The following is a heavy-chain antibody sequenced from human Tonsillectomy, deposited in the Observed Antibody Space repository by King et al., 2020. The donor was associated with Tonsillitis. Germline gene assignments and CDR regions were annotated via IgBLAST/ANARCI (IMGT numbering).Heavy chain of an antibody. CDR2: VSYDGTXK. D-gene: IGHD1-26*01. V-gene: IGHV3-30*04. Sequence: VQLVESGGGVVQPGRSLRLSCAASGFTFRNYAMHWVRQAPGKGLEWVAIVSYDGTXKFYADSVKGRFTISRDSSKNTLYLQMNSLRAEDTAVYYCARDRGSWVLDIDYWGQGTLVTVSS. CDR3: ARDRGSWVLDIDY. CDR1: GFTFRNYA. J-gene: IGHJ4*02.